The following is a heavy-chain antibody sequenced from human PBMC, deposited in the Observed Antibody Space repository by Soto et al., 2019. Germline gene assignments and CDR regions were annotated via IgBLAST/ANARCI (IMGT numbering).Heavy chain of an antibody. CDR1: GGSISSSSYY. CDR2: LYYSGST. J-gene: IGHJ3*02. Sequence: PSETLSLTCTVSGGSISSSSYYRGWIRQPPGKGLEWIGSLYYSGSTYYNPSLKSRVTISVDTSKNQFSLKLSSVTAADTAVYYCASSDYGDPNGHFDIWGQGTMVTVSS. V-gene: IGHV4-39*07. CDR3: ASSDYGDPNGHFDI. D-gene: IGHD4-17*01.